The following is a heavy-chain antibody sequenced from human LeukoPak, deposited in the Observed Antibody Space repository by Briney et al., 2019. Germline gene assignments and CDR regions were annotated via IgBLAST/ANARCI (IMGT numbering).Heavy chain of an antibody. V-gene: IGHV4-4*07. CDR3: ARGTVDSSGWYHMDV. J-gene: IGHJ6*03. CDR2: FSTSGST. CDR1: GDSINDYNY. Sequence: PSETLSLTCTVSGDSINDYNYWTWIRQPAGKGLECIGRFSTSGSTNYNPSLKSRVTMSVDTSKSQFSLKLRSVTAADAAVYYCARGTVDSSGWYHMDVWGKGTTVTVSS. D-gene: IGHD6-19*01.